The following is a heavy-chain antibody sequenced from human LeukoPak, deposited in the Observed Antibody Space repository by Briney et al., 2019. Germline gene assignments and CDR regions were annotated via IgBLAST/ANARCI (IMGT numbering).Heavy chain of an antibody. CDR3: AGRYYYDSSGYYYSAFDI. Sequence: SETLSLTCTVSGGSISSYYWSWIRQPPGKGLEWIGYTYYSGSTNYNPSLKSRVTVSVDTSKNQFSLKLSSVTAADTAVYYCAGRYYYDSSGYYYSAFDIWGQGTMVTVSS. V-gene: IGHV4-59*01. J-gene: IGHJ3*02. D-gene: IGHD3-22*01. CDR2: TYYSGST. CDR1: GGSISSYY.